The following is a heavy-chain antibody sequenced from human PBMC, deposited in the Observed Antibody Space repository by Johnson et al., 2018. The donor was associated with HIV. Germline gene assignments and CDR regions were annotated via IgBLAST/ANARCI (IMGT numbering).Heavy chain of an antibody. CDR1: GFTFDDYA. CDR3: ARAVARGQWLADGYI. V-gene: IGHV3-9*01. J-gene: IGHJ3*02. Sequence: VQLVESGGGLVQPGRSLRLSCAASGFTFDDYAMHWVRQAPGKGLEWVSGISWNSGSIGYADSVKGRFTISSDNSKNTLYLQMNSLRHNDTAVYYWARAVARGQWLADGYIWGQGTMVTVSS. CDR2: ISWNSGSI. D-gene: IGHD6-19*01.